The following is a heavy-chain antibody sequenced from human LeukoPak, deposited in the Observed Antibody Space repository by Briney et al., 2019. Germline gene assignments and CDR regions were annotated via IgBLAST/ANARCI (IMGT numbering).Heavy chain of an antibody. CDR3: ARGLASGYPPVPFDS. V-gene: IGHV4-34*12. CDR2: IVYSGSV. Sequence: KSPQTLSLTCAVSRVSFDGYYMTCIRQSPENGLEWISDIVYSGSVNYNPSLKSRISISADTSKVQFSLTLSSVTAADTAVYYCARGLASGYPPVPFDSWGQGTLVTVSS. J-gene: IGHJ4*02. CDR1: RVSFDGYY. D-gene: IGHD3-3*01.